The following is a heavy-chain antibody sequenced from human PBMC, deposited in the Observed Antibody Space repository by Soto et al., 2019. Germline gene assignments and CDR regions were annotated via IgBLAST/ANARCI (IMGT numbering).Heavy chain of an antibody. CDR2: INPSGGST. J-gene: IGHJ5*02. Sequence: ASVKVSCKASGYTFTSYYRHWVRQAPGQGLEWMGIINPSGGSTSYAQKFQGRVTMTRDTSTSTVYMELSSLRSEDTAVYYCARDLQASSGYRNWFDPWGQGTLVTVSS. D-gene: IGHD3-22*01. CDR3: ARDLQASSGYRNWFDP. CDR1: GYTFTSYY. V-gene: IGHV1-46*01.